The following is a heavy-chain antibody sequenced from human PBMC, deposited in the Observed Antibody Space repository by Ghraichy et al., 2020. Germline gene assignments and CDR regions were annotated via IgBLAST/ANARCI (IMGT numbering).Heavy chain of an antibody. D-gene: IGHD6-19*01. CDR2: IYYSGST. Sequence: SETLSLTCTVSGGSISSYYWSWIRQPPGKGLEWIGYIYYSGSTNYNPSLKSRVTISVDTSKNQFSLKLSSVTAADTAVYYCARGSGSSGWYNRLFLLDVWGQGTTVTVSS. CDR1: GGSISSYY. V-gene: IGHV4-59*01. CDR3: ARGSGSSGWYNRLFLLDV. J-gene: IGHJ6*02.